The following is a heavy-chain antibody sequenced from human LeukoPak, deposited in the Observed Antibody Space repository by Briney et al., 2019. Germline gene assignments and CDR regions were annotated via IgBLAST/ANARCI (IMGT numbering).Heavy chain of an antibody. CDR1: GFTFSSEA. V-gene: IGHV3-23*01. Sequence: GGSLRLSCAVSGFTFSSEAMGWVRQLPGGGLEWVSTISPAGGTTYYAESMKGRFTISRDNSKNTLYLQMNSLRAEDTAVYYCAKRIDDCGDHHFDYWGQGTLVTVSS. D-gene: IGHD4-17*01. CDR3: AKRIDDCGDHHFDY. CDR2: ISPAGGTT. J-gene: IGHJ4*02.